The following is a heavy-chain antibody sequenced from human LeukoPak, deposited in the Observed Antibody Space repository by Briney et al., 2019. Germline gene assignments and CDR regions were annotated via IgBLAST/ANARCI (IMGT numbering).Heavy chain of an antibody. J-gene: IGHJ4*02. CDR1: GGTFSSYA. D-gene: IGHD1-26*01. V-gene: IGHV1-69*05. CDR2: IIPIFGTA. Sequence: ASVKVSCXASGGTFSSYAISWVRQAPGQGLEWMGRIIPIFGTANYAQKFQGRVTITTDESTSTAYMELSSLRSEDTAVYYCARARIVGATPVFDYWGQGTLVTVSS. CDR3: ARARIVGATPVFDY.